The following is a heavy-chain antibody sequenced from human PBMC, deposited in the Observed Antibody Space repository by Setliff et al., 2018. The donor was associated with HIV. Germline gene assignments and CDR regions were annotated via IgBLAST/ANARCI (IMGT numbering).Heavy chain of an antibody. Sequence: PSETLSLTCAVSGYSISSGYYWGWIRQPPGKGLEWIGSIYHSGSTYYNPSPKSRVTISVDTSKNQFSLKLSSVTAEDMAVYYCVGGFYAGYWGQGTLVTVSS. V-gene: IGHV4-38-2*01. CDR1: GYSISSGYY. CDR2: IYHSGST. J-gene: IGHJ4*02. CDR3: VGGFYAGY. D-gene: IGHD5-12*01.